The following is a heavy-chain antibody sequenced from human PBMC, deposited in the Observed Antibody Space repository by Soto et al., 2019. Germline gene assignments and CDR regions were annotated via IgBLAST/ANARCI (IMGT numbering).Heavy chain of an antibody. Sequence: GESLKISCQAFEYSFRIYWISWVRQKPGAGLEWMGRVDPNDSFATYSPSFQGHVSISVDKSTNIVYLQWRSLRASDTATYYCARHQSGSENSNFDFWGQGTPVTVSS. CDR2: VDPNDSFA. CDR1: EYSFRIYW. V-gene: IGHV5-10-1*01. CDR3: ARHQSGSENSNFDF. D-gene: IGHD3-10*01. J-gene: IGHJ4*02.